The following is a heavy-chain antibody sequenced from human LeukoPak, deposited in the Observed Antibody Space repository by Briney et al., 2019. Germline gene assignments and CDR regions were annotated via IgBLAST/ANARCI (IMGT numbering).Heavy chain of an antibody. CDR3: ARASHWNQLHYFDY. V-gene: IGHV4-4*02. Sequence: SETLSLTCAVSGGSISSSNWWSWVRPPPGKGLEWIEEIYHSGSTSYNPSLKSRVTISLDKSKNQFSLNLSSVTAADTAVYYCARASHWNQLHYFDYWGQGTLVTVSS. CDR1: GGSISSSNW. CDR2: IYHSGST. J-gene: IGHJ4*02. D-gene: IGHD1-1*01.